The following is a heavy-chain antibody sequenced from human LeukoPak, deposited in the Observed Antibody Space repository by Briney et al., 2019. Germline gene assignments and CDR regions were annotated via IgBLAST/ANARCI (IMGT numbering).Heavy chain of an antibody. Sequence: GASVKVSCKASGYTFTGHHMHWVRQAPGQGLEWMGWIDPDSGGTNYAQKFQGRVTVTRDTSISTAYVELSRLKSDDTAVYYCAKWRGYSSGWSGPFDDWGQGTLVTVSS. CDR1: GYTFTGHH. J-gene: IGHJ4*01. CDR2: IDPDSGGT. V-gene: IGHV1-2*02. D-gene: IGHD6-19*01. CDR3: AKWRGYSSGWSGPFDD.